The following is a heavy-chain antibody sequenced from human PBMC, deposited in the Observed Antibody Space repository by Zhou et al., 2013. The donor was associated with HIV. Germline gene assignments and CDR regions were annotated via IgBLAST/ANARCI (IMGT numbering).Heavy chain of an antibody. CDR1: GGTFSSYA. J-gene: IGHJ6*02. D-gene: IGHD6-13*01. Sequence: QVQLVQSGAEVKKPGSSVRVSCKASGGTFSSYAISWVRQAPGQGLEWMGRIIPILDTANYAQKFQGRVTITADESTSTAYMELSSLRSEDTAVYYCARGRLAAAGTADYYYYGMDVWGQGTTVTVSS. CDR2: IIPILDTA. V-gene: IGHV1-69*18. CDR3: ARGRLAAAGTADYYYYGMDV.